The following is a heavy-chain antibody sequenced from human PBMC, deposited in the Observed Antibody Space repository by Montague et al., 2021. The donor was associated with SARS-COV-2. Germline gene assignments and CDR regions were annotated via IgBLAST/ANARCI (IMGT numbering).Heavy chain of an antibody. CDR1: GFSLSTSGMC. V-gene: IGHV2-70*01. Sequence: PALVKPTQTLTLTCTFFGFSLSTSGMCVSWIRQPPGKALEWLALTDWDDDKYYSTSLKTRLTISKDTSKNQVVHTMTNMDPVDTATYYCARTLHDILTGYYSFDYWGQETLVTVSS. J-gene: IGHJ4*02. CDR3: ARTLHDILTGYYSFDY. CDR2: TDWDDDK. D-gene: IGHD3-9*01.